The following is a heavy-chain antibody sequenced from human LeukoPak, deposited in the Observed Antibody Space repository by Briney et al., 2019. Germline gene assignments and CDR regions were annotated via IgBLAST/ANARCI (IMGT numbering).Heavy chain of an antibody. J-gene: IGHJ4*02. Sequence: SETLSLTRTVSGGSISSSSYYWGWIRQPPGKGLEWIGSIYYSGSTYYNPSLKSRVTISVDTSKNQFSLKLSSVTAADTAVYYCARDGHYGDPIDYWGQGTLVTVSS. D-gene: IGHD4-17*01. CDR2: IYYSGST. CDR3: ARDGHYGDPIDY. CDR1: GGSISSSSYY. V-gene: IGHV4-39*07.